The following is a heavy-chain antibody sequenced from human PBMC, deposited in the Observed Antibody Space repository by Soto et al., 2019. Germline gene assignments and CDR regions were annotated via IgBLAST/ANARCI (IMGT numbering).Heavy chain of an antibody. Sequence: PSETLSLTCTVSGGSISSYYWSWIRQPAGKGLEWIGRIYTSGSTNYNPSLKSRVTMSVDTSKNQFSLKLSSVTAADTAVYYCARAPRIAAAGAVWFDPWGQGTLVTSPQ. CDR3: ARAPRIAAAGAVWFDP. CDR1: GGSISSYY. J-gene: IGHJ5*02. CDR2: IYTSGST. D-gene: IGHD6-13*01. V-gene: IGHV4-4*07.